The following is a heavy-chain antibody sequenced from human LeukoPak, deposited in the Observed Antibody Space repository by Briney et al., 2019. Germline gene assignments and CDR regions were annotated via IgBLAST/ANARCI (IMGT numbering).Heavy chain of an antibody. D-gene: IGHD2-15*01. CDR2: ITPYNGNT. CDR1: GYTFSSYD. CDR3: ARLNSAANFLDY. V-gene: IGHV1-18*01. J-gene: IGHJ4*02. Sequence: GASVKVSCKASGYTFSSYDITWVRQAPGQGLDWMGWITPYNGNTDYVQKVQGRVTMTADTSTSTVYMELRSLISDDTAVYYCARLNSAANFLDYWGQGTLVAVSS.